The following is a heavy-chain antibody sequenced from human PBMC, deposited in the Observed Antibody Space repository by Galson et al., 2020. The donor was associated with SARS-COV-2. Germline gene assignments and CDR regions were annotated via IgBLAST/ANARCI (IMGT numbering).Heavy chain of an antibody. J-gene: IGHJ3*02. CDR3: AGEVRGIKRSRWGHDAFDI. Sequence: NSGGSLSLSCAASGFTFRDYYMSWLRQSPGKGLECISYISGSGTTIYYADPVKGRFTNSRDNAKNSLYLQMNSRTADHTAVFYWAGEVRGIKRSRWGHDAFDIGGPGTRVTVSS. V-gene: IGHV3-11*04. CDR2: ISGSGTTI. D-gene: IGHD3-10*01. CDR1: GFTFRDYY.